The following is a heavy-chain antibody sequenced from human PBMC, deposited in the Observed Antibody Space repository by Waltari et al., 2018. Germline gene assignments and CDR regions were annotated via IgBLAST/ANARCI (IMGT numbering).Heavy chain of an antibody. CDR2: IYYSGGT. CDR1: GGSISSGGYY. D-gene: IGHD5-18*01. CDR3: AGDAIQLCPSHYMDV. J-gene: IGHJ6*03. V-gene: IGHV4-31*03. Sequence: QVQLQESGPGLVKPSQTLSLTCTVSGGSISSGGYYWSWIRQHPGKGLEWIGYIYYSGGTYSTPSLRSRVTISVEPSKNRFSLRLSSVTAADTAVYYCAGDAIQLCPSHYMDVWGKGTTVTVSS.